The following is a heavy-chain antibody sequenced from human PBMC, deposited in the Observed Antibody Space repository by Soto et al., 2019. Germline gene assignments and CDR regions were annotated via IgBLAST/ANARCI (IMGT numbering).Heavy chain of an antibody. CDR1: GFSLRISGVG. J-gene: IGHJ3*02. CDR2: IYWDDDK. CDR3: AHRQAARSTFDI. V-gene: IGHV2-5*02. D-gene: IGHD1-26*01. Sequence: QITLKESGPPLVKPTQTLTLTCTFSGFSLRISGVGVGWIRQPPGKALEWLAFIYWDDDKRYSPSLKSRLTITKVTSKTHVVLTMTNMDPVDRDTYYCAHRQAARSTFDIWGQGTMVTVSS.